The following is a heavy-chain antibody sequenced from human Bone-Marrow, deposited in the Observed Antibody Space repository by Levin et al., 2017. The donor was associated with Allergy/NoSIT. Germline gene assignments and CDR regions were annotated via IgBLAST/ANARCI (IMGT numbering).Heavy chain of an antibody. D-gene: IGHD7-27*01. J-gene: IGHJ5*02. Sequence: GGSLRLSCAASGFRFSNFWMHWVRQVPGKGLMFVSIIRPDGTVTNYADSVKGRFTTSRDNNNNTLFLQMNNLRVEDTAVYYCTNGLTGEASWGRGTLVTVSS. CDR2: IRPDGTVT. V-gene: IGHV3-74*01. CDR1: GFRFSNFW. CDR3: TNGLTGEAS.